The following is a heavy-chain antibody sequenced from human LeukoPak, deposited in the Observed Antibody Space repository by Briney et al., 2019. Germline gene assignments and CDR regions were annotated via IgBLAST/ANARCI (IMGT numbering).Heavy chain of an antibody. CDR2: INPDNGDT. CDR1: GYIFTGYY. CDR3: ARAMGGDNSGYRPFDY. V-gene: IGHV1-2*02. Sequence: GASVKVSCKASGYIFTGYYMHWVRRAPGQGLEWMGWINPDNGDTSYAQMLQARVTMTRDTSISTAYMELSSLRSDDTAVYYCARAMGGDNSGYRPFDYRGQGTLVTVSS. J-gene: IGHJ4*02. D-gene: IGHD3-22*01.